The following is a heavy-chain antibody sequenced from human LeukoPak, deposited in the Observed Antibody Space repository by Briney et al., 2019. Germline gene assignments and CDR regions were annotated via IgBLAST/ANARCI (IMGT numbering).Heavy chain of an antibody. Sequence: RPSETLSLTCTVSGGSISSSSYYWGWIRQPPGKGLEWIGSIYYSGSTYYNPSLKSRVTISVDTSKNQFSLKLSSVTAADTAVYYCARAPGKVPQEYYFDYWGQGTLVTVSS. J-gene: IGHJ4*02. V-gene: IGHV4-39*07. CDR3: ARAPGKVPQEYYFDY. D-gene: IGHD1-1*01. CDR2: IYYSGST. CDR1: GGSISSSSYY.